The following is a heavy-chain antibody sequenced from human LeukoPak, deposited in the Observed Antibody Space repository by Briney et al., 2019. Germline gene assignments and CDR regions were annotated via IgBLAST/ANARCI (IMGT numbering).Heavy chain of an antibody. CDR2: IIPIFGTA. V-gene: IGHV1-69*13. CDR1: GGTSSSYA. D-gene: IGHD3-22*01. Sequence: SVKVSCKASGGTSSSYAISWVRQAPGQGLEWMGGIIPIFGTANYAQKFQGRVTITADEPTSTAYMELSSLRSEDTAVYYCASSADYYDSSGYLFWGQGTLVTVSS. J-gene: IGHJ4*02. CDR3: ASSADYYDSSGYLF.